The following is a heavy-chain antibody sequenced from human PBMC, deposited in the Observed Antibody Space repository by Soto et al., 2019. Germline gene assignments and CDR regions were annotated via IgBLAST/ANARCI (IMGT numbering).Heavy chain of an antibody. J-gene: IGHJ4*02. D-gene: IGHD6-13*01. V-gene: IGHV1-46*01. CDR3: ARELAAAGSFDY. CDR1: GYTFITYY. CDR2: INPSGGST. Sequence: QVQVVQSGAEVKKPGASVKVSCKASGYTFITYYMHWVRQAPGQGLEWMGFINPSGGSTSYAQKFQARVTMTRDTSTSTVYMELSSLRSEDTAVYYCARELAAAGSFDYWGQGTLVTVSS.